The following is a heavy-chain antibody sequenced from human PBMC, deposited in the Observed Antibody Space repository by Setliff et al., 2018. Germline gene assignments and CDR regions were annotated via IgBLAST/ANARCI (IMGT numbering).Heavy chain of an antibody. Sequence: GGSLRLSCAASGFMFSNHWMSWVRQAPGKGLEWVANIKQDGSEKSYVDSVKGRFTISRDNAKNSVYLQMTSLRAEDTALYYCARGRPLYSSPVDYWGQGTLVTVSS. J-gene: IGHJ4*02. V-gene: IGHV3-7*03. D-gene: IGHD6-13*01. CDR1: GFMFSNHW. CDR3: ARGRPLYSSPVDY. CDR2: IKQDGSEK.